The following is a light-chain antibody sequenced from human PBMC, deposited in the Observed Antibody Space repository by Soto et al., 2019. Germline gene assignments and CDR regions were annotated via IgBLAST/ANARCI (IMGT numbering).Light chain of an antibody. V-gene: IGKV1-5*01. J-gene: IGKJ3*01. Sequence: DIQMTQSPSTLSASVGDRVTITCRASQSISSWLAWYQQKPGKAPKLLIYDASSLESGVPSRFSGSGSGTEFTLTISSLQPDDFATYYCQQYNSYSPVTFGPGTKVDNK. CDR3: QQYNSYSPVT. CDR2: DAS. CDR1: QSISSW.